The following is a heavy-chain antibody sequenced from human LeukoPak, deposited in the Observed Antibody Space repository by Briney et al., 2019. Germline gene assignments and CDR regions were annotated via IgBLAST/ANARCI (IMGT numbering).Heavy chain of an antibody. J-gene: IGHJ4*02. CDR2: IIPIFGTA. CDR3: ARSGYSSYYFDY. Sequence: SVKVSCKASGGTFSSYAISWVRQAPGQGLEWMGGIIPIFGTANYAQKFQGRVTITADESTSTAYMELSSLRSEDTAVYYCARSGYSSYYFDYWGQGTLVTVSS. D-gene: IGHD3-3*01. V-gene: IGHV1-69*13. CDR1: GGTFSSYA.